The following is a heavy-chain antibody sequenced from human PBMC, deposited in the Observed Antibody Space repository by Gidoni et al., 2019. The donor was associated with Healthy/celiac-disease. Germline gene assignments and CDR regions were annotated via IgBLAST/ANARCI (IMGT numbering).Heavy chain of an antibody. D-gene: IGHD3-3*01. V-gene: IGHV3-33*01. J-gene: IGHJ6*02. Sequence: QGQLVESGGGVVQPGRSLGLSCAASGFTFRSHGMHWVRQAPGKGMEWVAVIWYDGSNKYYADSVKGRFTISRDNSKNTLYLQMNSMRAEDTAVYYCARDNWDIRLLEWLNYYYGMDVWGQGTTVTVSS. CDR1: GFTFRSHG. CDR2: IWYDGSNK. CDR3: ARDNWDIRLLEWLNYYYGMDV.